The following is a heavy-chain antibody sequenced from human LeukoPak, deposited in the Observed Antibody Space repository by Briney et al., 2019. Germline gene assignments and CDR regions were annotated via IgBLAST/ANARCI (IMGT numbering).Heavy chain of an antibody. D-gene: IGHD6-19*01. CDR2: ISAYNGNT. V-gene: IGHV1-18*01. CDR1: GDTFTSYG. Sequence: ASVKVSCKAPGDTFTSYGISLVRQAPGQGLEWMGWISAYNGNTNYAQKLQGRVTMTTDTSTSTAYMELRSLRSDDTAVYYCARARADSSGWLRGYFDYWGQGTLVTVSS. J-gene: IGHJ4*02. CDR3: ARARADSSGWLRGYFDY.